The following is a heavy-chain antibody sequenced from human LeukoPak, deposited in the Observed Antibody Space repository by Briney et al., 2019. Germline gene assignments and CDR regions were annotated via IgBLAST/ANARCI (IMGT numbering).Heavy chain of an antibody. V-gene: IGHV3-53*01. J-gene: IGHJ4*02. CDR3: ARSGSGWFDY. Sequence: GGSLRLSCAASGFTVSTNFMSWLRQAPGKGLEWVSVIYVGGNTYYADSVKGRFTISRDNSKNTLYLQMNSLRAEDTAMYYCARSGSGWFDYWGQGTLVTVSS. CDR2: IYVGGNT. D-gene: IGHD6-19*01. CDR1: GFTVSTNF.